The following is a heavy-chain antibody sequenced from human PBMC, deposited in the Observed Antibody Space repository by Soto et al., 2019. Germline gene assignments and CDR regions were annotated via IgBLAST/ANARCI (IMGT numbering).Heavy chain of an antibody. CDR2: ISGSGGST. Sequence: EVQLLESGGSLVQPGGSLRLSCAASGFTFSSYAMSWVRQAPGKGLEWVSAISGSGGSTYYADSVKGRFTISRDNSKNTLYLQMNSLRAEDTAVYYCAKDKRVRGVYDYWGQGTLVTVSS. V-gene: IGHV3-23*01. CDR1: GFTFSSYA. J-gene: IGHJ4*02. CDR3: AKDKRVRGVYDY. D-gene: IGHD3-10*01.